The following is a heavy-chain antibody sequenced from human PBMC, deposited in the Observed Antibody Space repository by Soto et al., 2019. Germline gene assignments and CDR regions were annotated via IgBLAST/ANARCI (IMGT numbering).Heavy chain of an antibody. D-gene: IGHD5-18*01. Sequence: VQLVQSGAEVKKPESSVKVSCKAPGGTFSTYAISWVRQAPGQGLEWMGGIIPMFGTANYAQRFQDRVTITADESTNTVYMELSNLRSEDTAVYFCASGIQLWLRRINNGYSGWGQGTLVTVSS. V-gene: IGHV1-69*12. J-gene: IGHJ4*02. CDR1: GGTFSTYA. CDR3: ASGIQLWLRRINNGYSG. CDR2: IIPMFGTA.